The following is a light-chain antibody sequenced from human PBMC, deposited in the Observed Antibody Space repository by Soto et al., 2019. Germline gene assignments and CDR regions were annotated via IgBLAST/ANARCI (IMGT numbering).Light chain of an antibody. CDR2: SNN. CDR1: SSNIGSNY. J-gene: IGLJ1*01. Sequence: QSVLTQPPSASGTPGQRVTISCSGSSSNIGSNYVYWYQQLPGTAPKLLIYSNNQLPSGVPDRFSGSKSGTSASLAISGLRSEDEADYYCAAWDDSLSGFYVFGTGTKLTVL. V-gene: IGLV1-47*02. CDR3: AAWDDSLSGFYV.